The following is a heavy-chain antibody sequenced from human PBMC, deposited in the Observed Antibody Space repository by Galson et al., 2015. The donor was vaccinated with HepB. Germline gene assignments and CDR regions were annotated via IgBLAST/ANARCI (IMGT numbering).Heavy chain of an antibody. CDR3: ARGRSSYGMDV. J-gene: IGHJ6*02. D-gene: IGHD6-13*01. Sequence: LRLSCAASGFTFSSYGMHWVRQAPGKGLEWVAVIWYDGSNKYYADSVKGRFTISRDNSKNTLYLQMNSLRAEDTAVYYCARGRSSYGMDVWGQGTTVTVSS. CDR2: IWYDGSNK. CDR1: GFTFSSYG. V-gene: IGHV3-33*01.